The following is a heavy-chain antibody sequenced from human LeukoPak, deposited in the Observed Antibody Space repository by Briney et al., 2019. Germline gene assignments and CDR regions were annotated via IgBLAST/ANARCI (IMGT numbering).Heavy chain of an antibody. D-gene: IGHD6-13*01. CDR1: GYTFTDYY. Sequence: ASVKVSCQPSGYTFTDYYIHWVQQAPGQGLEWMGWINPNSGGTNYAQKFQGRVTMTRDTSISTAYMELSRLRSDDTAVYYCARVSSIAAVLYDYWGQGTLVTVSS. CDR2: INPNSGGT. J-gene: IGHJ4*02. CDR3: ARVSSIAAVLYDY. V-gene: IGHV1-2*02.